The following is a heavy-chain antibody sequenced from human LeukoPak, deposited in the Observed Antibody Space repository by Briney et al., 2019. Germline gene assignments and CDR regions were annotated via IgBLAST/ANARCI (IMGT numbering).Heavy chain of an antibody. CDR1: GGSISSSNW. V-gene: IGHV4-4*02. Sequence: SGTLSLTCAVSGGSISSSNWWSWVRQPPGKGLEWIGEIYHSGSTNYNPSLKSRVTISVDKSKNQFSLKLSSVTAADTAVYYCARARRGYCSGGSCYFGYWGQGTMVTVSS. CDR3: ARARRGYCSGGSCYFGY. D-gene: IGHD2-15*01. CDR2: IYHSGST. J-gene: IGHJ4*02.